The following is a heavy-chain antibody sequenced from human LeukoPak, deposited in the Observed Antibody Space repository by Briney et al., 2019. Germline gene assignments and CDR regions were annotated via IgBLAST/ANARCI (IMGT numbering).Heavy chain of an antibody. CDR2: INTDGTST. Sequence: GGSLRLSCAASGFTFSSYWMHWVRQAPGKGLVWVSRINTDGTSTTYADSVKGRFTISRDNAKNSLYLQMNSLRAEDTALYYCAKDGRISSGWTYNWFDPWGQGTLVTVSS. CDR1: GFTFSSYW. V-gene: IGHV3-74*01. J-gene: IGHJ5*02. D-gene: IGHD6-19*01. CDR3: AKDGRISSGWTYNWFDP.